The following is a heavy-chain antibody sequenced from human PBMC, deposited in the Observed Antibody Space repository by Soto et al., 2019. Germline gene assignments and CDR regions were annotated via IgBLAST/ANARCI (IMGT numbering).Heavy chain of an antibody. CDR1: GFDFLRSW. Sequence: GESVTISCKGPGFDFLRSWIGWVRQMPGKGLEWMGIIFRRDSDTRYSPSSQGQVTISVDNSIATAYLQWSSLRASDTAMYYCVRRSDWFNLWGQGTLVTVSS. J-gene: IGHJ5*02. V-gene: IGHV5-51*01. CDR2: IFRRDSDT. CDR3: VRRSDWFNL.